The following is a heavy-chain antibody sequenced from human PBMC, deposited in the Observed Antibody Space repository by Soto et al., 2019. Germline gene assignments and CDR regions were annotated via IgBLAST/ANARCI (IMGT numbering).Heavy chain of an antibody. CDR3: AKVGTGQWGCFDY. Sequence: EVQLLESGGGLVQPGGSLRLSCAASGFTFSSYAMSWVRQAPGKGLEWVSAISGSGGSTYYADSVKGRFTISRDNSKNTLYLQMNSLRAKDTAVYYCAKVGTGQWGCFDYWGQGTLVTVSS. J-gene: IGHJ4*02. CDR2: ISGSGGST. V-gene: IGHV3-23*01. D-gene: IGHD3-9*01. CDR1: GFTFSSYA.